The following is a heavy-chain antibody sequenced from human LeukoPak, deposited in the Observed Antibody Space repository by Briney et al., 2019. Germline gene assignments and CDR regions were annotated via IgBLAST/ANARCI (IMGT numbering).Heavy chain of an antibody. V-gene: IGHV4-59*01. Sequence: SETLSLTCTVSGGSISSYYWSWIRQPPGKGLEWIGYIYYSGSTNYNPSLMSRVTMSVDTSKNQFSLKLSSVTAADTAVYYCATAPVRDWTPIDYWGQGTLVTVSS. CDR3: ATAPVRDWTPIDY. J-gene: IGHJ4*02. CDR2: IYYSGST. D-gene: IGHD2-21*02. CDR1: GGSISSYY.